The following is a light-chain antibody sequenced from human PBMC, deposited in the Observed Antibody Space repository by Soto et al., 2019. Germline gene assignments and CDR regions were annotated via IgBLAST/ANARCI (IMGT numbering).Light chain of an antibody. CDR1: QSISSW. CDR3: QQYNSYSRT. CDR2: KAS. V-gene: IGKV1-5*03. J-gene: IGKJ1*01. Sequence: DIHMTQSPSTLSGSVGDRVTITCRASQSISSWLAWYQQKPGKAPKLLIYKASSLESGVPSRFSGSGSGTEFTLTISSLQPDDFATYYCQQYNSYSRTFGQGTKVDIK.